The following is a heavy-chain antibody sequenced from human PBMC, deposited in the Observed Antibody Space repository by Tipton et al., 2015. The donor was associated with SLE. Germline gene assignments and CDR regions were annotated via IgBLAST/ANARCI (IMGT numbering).Heavy chain of an antibody. CDR1: DFTFSDYG. D-gene: IGHD1-26*01. V-gene: IGHV3-23*01. Sequence: SLRLSCAASDFTFSDYGMSWVRQAPGKGLEWVSAISISGGSTYYADSVKGRFIISRDNSKKTLNLQMNSLRAEDTAIYYCAKDGGVTWELKEGRSFDYWGQGTLVTVSS. CDR2: ISISGGST. CDR3: AKDGGVTWELKEGRSFDY. J-gene: IGHJ4*02.